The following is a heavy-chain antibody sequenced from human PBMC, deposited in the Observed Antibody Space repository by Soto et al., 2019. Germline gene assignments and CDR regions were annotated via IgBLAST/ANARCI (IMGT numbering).Heavy chain of an antibody. D-gene: IGHD3-10*01. V-gene: IGHV4-31*03. CDR1: CGSISSGGYY. CDR2: IYYSGST. J-gene: IGHJ6*02. CDR3: ARELYYYDSTSSYYYGMDV. Sequence: SETLSLTCTVSCGSISSGGYYWSWNRQHPGKGLEWIGYIYYSGSTYYNPSLKSRVTISVDTSKNQFSLKLSSVTAADTAVYYCARELYYYDSTSSYYYGMDVWGQGTTVTVSS.